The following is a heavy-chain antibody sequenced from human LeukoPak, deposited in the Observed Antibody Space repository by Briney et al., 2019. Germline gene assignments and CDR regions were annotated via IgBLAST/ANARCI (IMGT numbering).Heavy chain of an antibody. CDR1: GGSISSDY. J-gene: IGHJ4*02. V-gene: IGHV4-59*12. CDR3: ARGDFWSGYYSEVPIDY. CDR2: IYYSGST. Sequence: PSETLSLTCTVSGGSISSDYWSWNRQPPGKGLEWIGYIYYSGSTNYNPSLKSRVTISVDTSKNQFSLKLSSVTAADTAVYYCARGDFWSGYYSEVPIDYWGQGTLVTVSS. D-gene: IGHD3-3*01.